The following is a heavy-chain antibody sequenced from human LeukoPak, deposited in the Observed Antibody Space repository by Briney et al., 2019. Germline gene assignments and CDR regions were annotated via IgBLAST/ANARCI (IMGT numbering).Heavy chain of an antibody. J-gene: IGHJ4*02. D-gene: IGHD6-6*01. CDR3: ARVHRRQLGFDY. CDR1: GGSFSGYY. Sequence: PSETLSLTCAVYGGSFSGYYWSWIRQPPGKGPEWIGEINHSGSTNYNPSLKSRVTISVDTSKNQFSLKLSSVTAADTAVYYCARVHRRQLGFDYWGQGTLVTVSS. CDR2: INHSGST. V-gene: IGHV4-34*01.